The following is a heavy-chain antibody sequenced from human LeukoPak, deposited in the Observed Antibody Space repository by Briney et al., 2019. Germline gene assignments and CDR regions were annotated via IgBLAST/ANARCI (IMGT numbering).Heavy chain of an antibody. CDR2: INDSGSP. Sequence: SETLSLTCAVYGGSFSDYYWIWIRQPPGKGLEWIGEINDSGSPNYNPSLKSRVTISVDTSKNQFSLKLSSMTAADTAVYYCARGGGSTDSSYFDYWGQGTLVTVSS. D-gene: IGHD6-13*01. CDR3: ARGGGSTDSSYFDY. CDR1: GGSFSDYY. V-gene: IGHV4-34*01. J-gene: IGHJ4*02.